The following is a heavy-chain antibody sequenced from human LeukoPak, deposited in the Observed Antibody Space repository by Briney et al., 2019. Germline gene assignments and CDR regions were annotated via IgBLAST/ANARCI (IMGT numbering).Heavy chain of an antibody. CDR3: AKLFESGTYNNFFHY. CDR2: ITATSSST. Sequence: GGTLRLSCATSGFTFSNFRMSWVRQVPGKGLEWVSAITATSSSTHDADSVQGRFTISRDNSKNTLYLQMNSLRPEDTAIYYCAKLFESGTYNNFFHYWGQGTLVTVFS. J-gene: IGHJ4*02. D-gene: IGHD3-10*01. CDR1: GFTFSNFR. V-gene: IGHV3-23*01.